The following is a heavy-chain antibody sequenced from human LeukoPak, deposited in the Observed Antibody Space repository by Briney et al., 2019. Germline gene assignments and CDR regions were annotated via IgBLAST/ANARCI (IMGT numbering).Heavy chain of an antibody. CDR1: GFTFSSYS. CDR3: ARDSSGWYRLDLYYYYGMDV. J-gene: IGHJ6*02. Sequence: GGSLRLSCAASGFTFSSYSMNWVRQAPGKGLEWVSSISSSSSYIYYADSVKGRFTISRDNAKNSLYLQMNSLRAEDTAVYYCARDSSGWYRLDLYYYYGMDVWGQGTTVTVSS. V-gene: IGHV3-21*01. CDR2: ISSSSSYI. D-gene: IGHD6-19*01.